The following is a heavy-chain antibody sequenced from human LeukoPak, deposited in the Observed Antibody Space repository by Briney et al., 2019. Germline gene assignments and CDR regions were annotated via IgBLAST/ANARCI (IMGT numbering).Heavy chain of an antibody. Sequence: ASVKVSCTASGYTFTSYYMHWVRQAPGQGLEWMGIIDPSGGSTSYAQKFQGRVTMTRDTSTSTVYMELSSLRSEDTAVYYCARVWEGYSSSWYPDYWGQGTLATVSS. J-gene: IGHJ4*02. D-gene: IGHD6-13*01. V-gene: IGHV1-46*01. CDR3: ARVWEGYSSSWYPDY. CDR1: GYTFTSYY. CDR2: IDPSGGST.